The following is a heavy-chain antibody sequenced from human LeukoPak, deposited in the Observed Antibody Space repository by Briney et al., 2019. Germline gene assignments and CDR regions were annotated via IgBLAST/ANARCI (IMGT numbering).Heavy chain of an antibody. D-gene: IGHD3-22*01. J-gene: IGHJ5*02. CDR2: IYHSGST. CDR1: GGSISSGGYS. V-gene: IGHV4-30-2*01. CDR3: AREIRAYYYDSSGYDPPNWFDP. Sequence: SETLSLTCAVSGGSISSGGYSWSWIRQPPGKGREWIGYIYHSGSTYYNPSLKSRVTISVDRSKNQFSLKLSSVTAADTAVYYCAREIRAYYYDSSGYDPPNWFDPWGQGTLVTVSS.